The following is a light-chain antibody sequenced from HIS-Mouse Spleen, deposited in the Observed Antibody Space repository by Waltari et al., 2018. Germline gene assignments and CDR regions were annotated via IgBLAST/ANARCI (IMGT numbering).Light chain of an antibody. J-gene: IGLJ1*01. CDR3: CSYAGSYTGV. CDR2: DVS. V-gene: IGLV2-11*01. Sequence: QSALTQPRSVSGPPGQSVTISCTGTSSDGGGYNDVSRYQQHPGKAPKLMIYDVSKRPSGVPDRFSGSKSGNTASLTISGLQAEDEADYYCCSYAGSYTGVFGTGTKVTVL. CDR1: SSDGGGYND.